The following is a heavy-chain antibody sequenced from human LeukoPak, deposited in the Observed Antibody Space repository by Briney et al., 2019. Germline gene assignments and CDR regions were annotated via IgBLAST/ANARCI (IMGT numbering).Heavy chain of an antibody. Sequence: ASVKVSRKASGYTFTSYGISWVRQAPGQGLEWMGWISAYNGNTNYAQKLQGRVTMTTDTSTSTAYMELRSLRSDDTAVYYCARADYYDSSGYYSETIDYWGQGTLVTVSS. CDR2: ISAYNGNT. D-gene: IGHD3-22*01. J-gene: IGHJ4*02. V-gene: IGHV1-18*01. CDR1: GYTFTSYG. CDR3: ARADYYDSSGYYSETIDY.